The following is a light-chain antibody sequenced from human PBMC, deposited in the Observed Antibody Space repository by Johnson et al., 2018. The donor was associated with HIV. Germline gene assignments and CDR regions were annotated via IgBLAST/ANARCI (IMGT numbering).Light chain of an antibody. CDR1: SSNIGDNF. CDR3: GTWDTSLNAYV. V-gene: IGLV1-51*02. CDR2: ENY. J-gene: IGLJ1*01. Sequence: QSVLTQPPSVSAAPGQRVTISCSGSSSNIGDNFVSWYQQFPGAAPKLLIFENYTRPSGIPDRFSGSKSATSATLGITALQTRDEADYYCGTWDTSLNAYVFATGTKVTVL.